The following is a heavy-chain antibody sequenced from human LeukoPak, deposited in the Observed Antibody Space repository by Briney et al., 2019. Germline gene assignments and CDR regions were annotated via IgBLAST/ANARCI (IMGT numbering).Heavy chain of an antibody. V-gene: IGHV1-69*13. J-gene: IGHJ4*02. CDR1: GGTFSSYA. Sequence: SVKVSFKASGGTFSSYAISWVRQAPGQGVEWMGGIIPIFGTANYAQKFQGRVTITADESTSTAYMELSSLRSEDTAVYYCARDFDWLLAVYWGQGTLVTVSS. D-gene: IGHD3-9*01. CDR3: ARDFDWLLAVY. CDR2: IIPIFGTA.